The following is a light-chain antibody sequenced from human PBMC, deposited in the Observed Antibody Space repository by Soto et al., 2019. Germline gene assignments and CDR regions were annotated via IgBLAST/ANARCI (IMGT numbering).Light chain of an antibody. J-gene: IGKJ1*01. CDR2: PAS. Sequence: DFHMTQSPSSLSASLGDRVTITCRASQGIGNDLAWYQQKPGKVPNLLISPASTLQSGVPSRFSGSRSGPDFTLTISSLQPEDFATYYCQHSYSSPPTFGQGTKVDIK. CDR1: QGIGND. V-gene: IGKV1-39*01. CDR3: QHSYSSPPT.